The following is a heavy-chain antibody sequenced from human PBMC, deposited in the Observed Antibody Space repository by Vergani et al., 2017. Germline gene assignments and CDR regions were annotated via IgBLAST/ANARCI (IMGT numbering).Heavy chain of an antibody. Sequence: QVQLLQSGSELKKPGASVRISCEASGYTFTNYPLIWVRQAPGQGLEFMGWINTNSGNPTYAPGFTGRFVFSLDTSVSTAYLQISGLKGEDSAVYYGARGRQWGLTEYHYGMDVGGQGTTVTVAS. V-gene: IGHV7-4-1*02. CDR3: ARGRQWGLTEYHYGMDV. J-gene: IGHJ6*02. CDR1: GYTFTNYP. D-gene: IGHD1-26*01. CDR2: INTNSGNP.